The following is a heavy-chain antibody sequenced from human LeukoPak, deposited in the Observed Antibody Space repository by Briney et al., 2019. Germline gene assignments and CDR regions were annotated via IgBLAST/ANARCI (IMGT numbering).Heavy chain of an antibody. J-gene: IGHJ4*02. CDR1: GGSISSYY. CDR3: ARINMVRGVIIQDY. Sequence: SETLSLTCTVSGGSISSYYWSWIRQPAGKGLEWIGRIYTSGSTNYNPSLKSRVTMSVDTSKNQFSLKLSSVTAADTAVYYCARINMVRGVIIQDYWGQGTLVTVSS. D-gene: IGHD3-10*01. CDR2: IYTSGST. V-gene: IGHV4-4*07.